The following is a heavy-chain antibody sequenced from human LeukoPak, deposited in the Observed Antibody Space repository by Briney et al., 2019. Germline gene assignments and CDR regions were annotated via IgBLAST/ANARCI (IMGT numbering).Heavy chain of an antibody. D-gene: IGHD3-3*01. CDR1: GYTFTSYY. J-gene: IGHJ4*02. V-gene: IGHV1-46*01. Sequence: KPGASVKVSCKASGYTFTSYYMHWVRQAPGQGLEWMGIINPSGGSTSYAQKFQGRVTMTRDTSTSTVYMELSSLRSEDTAVYYCASSGFWSGYYFYWGQGTLVTISS. CDR2: INPSGGST. CDR3: ASSGFWSGYYFY.